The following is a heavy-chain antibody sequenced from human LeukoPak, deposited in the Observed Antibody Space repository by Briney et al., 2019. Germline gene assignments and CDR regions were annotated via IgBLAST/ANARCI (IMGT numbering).Heavy chain of an antibody. J-gene: IGHJ6*03. CDR3: ARHYYYYMDV. CDR1: GYTFTGYY. Sequence: ASVKVSCKASGYTFTGYYMHWVRQAPGQGLEWMGWINPNSGGTNYAQKFQGWVTMTRDTSISTAYMELSRLRSDDTAVYFCARHYYYYMDVWGKGTTVTVSS. V-gene: IGHV1-2*04. CDR2: INPNSGGT.